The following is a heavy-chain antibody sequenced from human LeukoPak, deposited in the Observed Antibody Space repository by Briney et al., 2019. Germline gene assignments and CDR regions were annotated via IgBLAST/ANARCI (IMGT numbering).Heavy chain of an antibody. J-gene: IGHJ4*02. Sequence: GESLKISCKGSGYIFTNYWIAWVRQMPGKGLEWMGMIYPVDSDTRYSPSFHGQVTISVDKSISTAYLQWCSLKASDTAMYYCARLEGNAFLDYWGQGTLVTVSS. CDR3: ARLEGNAFLDY. V-gene: IGHV5-51*01. CDR1: GYIFTNYW. CDR2: IYPVDSDT. D-gene: IGHD2-8*01.